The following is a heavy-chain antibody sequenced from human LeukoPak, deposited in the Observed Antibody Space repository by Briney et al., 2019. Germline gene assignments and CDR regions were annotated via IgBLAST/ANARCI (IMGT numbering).Heavy chain of an antibody. J-gene: IGHJ4*02. CDR1: GGSISSGGYS. Sequence: SETLSLTCAVSGGSISSGGYSWSWIRQPPGKGLEWIGYIYYSGSTYYNPSLKSRVTISVDTSKNQFSLKLSSVTAADTAVYYCARGTFFWSGYYGLDYWGQGTLVTVSS. CDR3: ARGTFFWSGYYGLDY. CDR2: IYYSGST. D-gene: IGHD3-3*01. V-gene: IGHV4-30-4*07.